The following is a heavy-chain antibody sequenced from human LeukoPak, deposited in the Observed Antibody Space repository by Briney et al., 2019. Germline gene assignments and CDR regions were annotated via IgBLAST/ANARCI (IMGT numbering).Heavy chain of an antibody. CDR3: AKDLPVAVRLLFDY. CDR1: GFTFSDYA. CDR2: ISGSGGST. D-gene: IGHD6-6*01. V-gene: IGHV3-23*01. Sequence: GGSLRLSCAASGFTFSDYAMSWVRQAPGKGLEWVSAISGSGGSTYYADSVKGRFTISRDNSKNTLYLQMNSLRAEDTAVYYWAKDLPVAVRLLFDYWGQGTLVTVSS. J-gene: IGHJ4*02.